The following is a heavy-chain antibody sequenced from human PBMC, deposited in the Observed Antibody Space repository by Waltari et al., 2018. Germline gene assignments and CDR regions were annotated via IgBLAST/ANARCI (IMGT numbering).Heavy chain of an antibody. D-gene: IGHD2-15*01. CDR2: MNPNSGNT. V-gene: IGHV1-8*01. Sequence: QVQLVQSGAEVKKPGASVKVSCKASGYTFTSYDITWVRQATGQGLEWMGWMNPNSGNTSYAQKFKGRVTMTRNTSITTAYMELSSLRSEDTAVYYCARGQGGAGWFDPWGQGTLVTVSS. J-gene: IGHJ5*02. CDR3: ARGQGGAGWFDP. CDR1: GYTFTSYD.